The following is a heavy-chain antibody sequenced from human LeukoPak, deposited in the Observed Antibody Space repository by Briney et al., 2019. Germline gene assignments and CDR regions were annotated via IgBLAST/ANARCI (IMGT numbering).Heavy chain of an antibody. CDR3: ARDRRKYSGSYGRRTTEGGVFDY. V-gene: IGHV1-46*01. J-gene: IGHJ4*02. D-gene: IGHD1-26*01. CDR1: GYTFTSYY. CDR2: INPSGGST. Sequence: ASVKVSCKASGYTFTSYYMHWVRQAPGQGLEWMGIINPSGGSTSYAQKFQGRVTMTRDTSTGTVYMELSSLRSEDTAVYYCARDRRKYSGSYGRRTTEGGVFDYWGQGTLVTVSS.